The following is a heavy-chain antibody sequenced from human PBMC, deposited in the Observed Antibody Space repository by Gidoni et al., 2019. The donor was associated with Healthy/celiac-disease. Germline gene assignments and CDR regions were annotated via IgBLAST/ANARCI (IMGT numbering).Heavy chain of an antibody. D-gene: IGHD6-19*01. CDR3: ARDGSIAVAQDQPQENWFDP. V-gene: IGHV3-11*01. CDR2: ISSSGSTI. Sequence: QVQLVESGGGLVKPGGSLRLSCAAPGFTFRDYYMSWIRQAPGKGLEWVSYISSSGSTIYYADSVKGRFTISRDNAKNSLYLQMNSLRAEDTAVYYCARDGSIAVAQDQPQENWFDPWGQGTLVTVSS. J-gene: IGHJ5*02. CDR1: GFTFRDYY.